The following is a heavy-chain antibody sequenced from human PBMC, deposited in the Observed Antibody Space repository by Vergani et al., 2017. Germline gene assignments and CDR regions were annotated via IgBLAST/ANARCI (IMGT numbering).Heavy chain of an antibody. Sequence: EVPLVQSGAEVKKPGESLKISCKGSGYSFTSYWIGWVRQMPGKGLEWMGIIYPGDSDTRYSPSFQGQVTISADKSISTAYLQWSSLKASDTAMYYCARPQSSIAAGSFYAFDIWGQGTMVTVSS. CDR2: IYPGDSDT. J-gene: IGHJ3*02. CDR1: GYSFTSYW. V-gene: IGHV5-51*01. D-gene: IGHD6-25*01. CDR3: ARPQSSIAAGSFYAFDI.